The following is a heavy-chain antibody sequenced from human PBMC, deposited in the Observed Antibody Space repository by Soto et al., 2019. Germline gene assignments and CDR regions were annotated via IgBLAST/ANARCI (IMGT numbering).Heavy chain of an antibody. CDR3: ARGLLETSGSAVDI. Sequence: GGSLRLSCAASGFTFSSYSMNWVRQAPGKGLEWVSSISSSSSYIYYADSVKGRFTISRDNAKNSLYLQMNSLRAEDTAVYYCARGLLETSGSAVDIWGQGTMVTVSS. D-gene: IGHD2-15*01. CDR1: GFTFSSYS. J-gene: IGHJ3*02. CDR2: ISSSSSYI. V-gene: IGHV3-21*01.